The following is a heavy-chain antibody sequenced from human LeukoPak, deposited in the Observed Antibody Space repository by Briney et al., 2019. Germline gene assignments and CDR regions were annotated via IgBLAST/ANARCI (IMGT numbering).Heavy chain of an antibody. CDR2: INPYSGRA. Sequence: ASVKVSCKASGYTFTDYYIHWVRLAPGQGLEWMGWINPYSGRATYAQKFQDRVTMSKDTSISTAYMELNKLTSDDTAVYYCARAQKSFDLTIVSPLGQSDSWGQGTLVTVSS. D-gene: IGHD1-26*01. V-gene: IGHV1-2*02. CDR3: ARAQKSFDLTIVSPLGQSDS. CDR1: GYTFTDYY. J-gene: IGHJ4*02.